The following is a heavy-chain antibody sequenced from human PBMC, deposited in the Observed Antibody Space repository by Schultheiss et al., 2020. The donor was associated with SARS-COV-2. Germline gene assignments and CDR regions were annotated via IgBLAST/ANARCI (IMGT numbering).Heavy chain of an antibody. Sequence: SETLSLTCTVSGYSISSGYYWGWIRQPPGKGLEWIGYIYYSGSTYYNPSLKSRVTISVDTSKNQFSLKLSSVTAADTAVYYCARHVYCSGGSCYAAYYYYMDVWGKGTTVTVSS. CDR3: ARHVYCSGGSCYAAYYYYMDV. CDR1: GYSISSGYY. V-gene: IGHV4-38-2*02. CDR2: IYYSGST. J-gene: IGHJ6*03. D-gene: IGHD2-15*01.